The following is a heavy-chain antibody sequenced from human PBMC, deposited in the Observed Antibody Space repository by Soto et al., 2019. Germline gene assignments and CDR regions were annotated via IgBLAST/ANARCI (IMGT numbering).Heavy chain of an antibody. CDR2: MYYTGST. CDR3: ASELIRCGYSHCYGLDV. V-gene: IGHV4-61*01. Sequence: QVQLQESGPGLVKPSETLSLTCTVSGGSVSSASYYWSWFRQPPGKALEWIGYMYYTGSTYYNPYLGSRIPVSVDTSKYQCRLRVRCVTAADTAVYYCASELIRCGYSHCYGLDVWGQGTTVPVPS. D-gene: IGHD3-22*01. CDR1: GGSVSSASYY. J-gene: IGHJ6*02.